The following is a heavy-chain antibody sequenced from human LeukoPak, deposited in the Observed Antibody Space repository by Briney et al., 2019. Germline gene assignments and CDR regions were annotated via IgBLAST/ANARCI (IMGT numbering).Heavy chain of an antibody. Sequence: GGSLRLSCAASGFTFSSCSMNWVGRAPGEGREWGSCISSSSSYIYYADSVKGRFTISRDNAKNSLYLQMTSLRAEDTAVYYCARDYHGSPYPYFDSGGQGPLVPVSS. V-gene: IGHV3-21*01. CDR3: ARDYHGSPYPYFDS. D-gene: IGHD1-26*01. J-gene: IGHJ4*02. CDR1: GFTFSSCS. CDR2: ISSSSSYI.